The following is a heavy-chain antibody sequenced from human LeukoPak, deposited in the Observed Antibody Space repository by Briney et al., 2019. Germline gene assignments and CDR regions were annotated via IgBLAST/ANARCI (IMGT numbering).Heavy chain of an antibody. V-gene: IGHV1-46*01. J-gene: IGHJ2*01. CDR2: INPSGGST. D-gene: IGHD6-6*01. CDR3: ARGPVIGGHSSSSAWYFDL. Sequence: ASVKVSCKASGYTFTSYYMHWVRQAPGQGLEWMGIINPSGGSTGYAQKFQGRVTMTRDTSTSTVYMELSSLRSEDTAVYYCARGPVIGGHSSSSAWYFDLWGRGTLVTVPS. CDR1: GYTFTSYY.